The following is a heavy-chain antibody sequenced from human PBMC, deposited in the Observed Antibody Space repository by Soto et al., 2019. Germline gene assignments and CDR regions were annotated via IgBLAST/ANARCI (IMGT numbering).Heavy chain of an antibody. D-gene: IGHD3-22*01. Sequence: PGGSLRLSCAASGFTFDAYAMHWVRQTPGKGLEWVSRISWDGTDTLYADSVKGRLTISRDNSKNSLYLQMNTLRPEDSGLYYCAKGIYEYDISGPIDHWGQGTLVTVSS. CDR2: ISWDGTDT. CDR3: AKGIYEYDISGPIDH. J-gene: IGHJ5*02. V-gene: IGHV3-43D*04. CDR1: GFTFDAYA.